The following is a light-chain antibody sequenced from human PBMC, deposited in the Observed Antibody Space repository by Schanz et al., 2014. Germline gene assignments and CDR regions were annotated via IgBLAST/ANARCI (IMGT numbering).Light chain of an antibody. V-gene: IGLV2-8*01. CDR2: EVT. Sequence: QSALTQPPSASGSLGQSVTISCTGTSSDVGGYNYVSWYQQHPGKAPKLMIYEVTKRPSGVPDRFSGSKSGSTASLTISGLQAEDEADYYCSSYTSSSRVFGGGTKLTVL. CDR3: SSYTSSSRV. CDR1: SSDVGGYNY. J-gene: IGLJ2*01.